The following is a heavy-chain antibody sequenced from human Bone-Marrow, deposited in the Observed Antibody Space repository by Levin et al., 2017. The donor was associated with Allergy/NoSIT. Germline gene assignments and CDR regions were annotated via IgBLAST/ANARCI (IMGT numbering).Heavy chain of an antibody. CDR1: GDSVSSNTAA. V-gene: IGHV6-1*01. CDR2: TYYRSKWNN. J-gene: IGHJ6*02. CDR3: ARGRYDVLTTYTLYGMDV. D-gene: IGHD3-9*01. Sequence: LRLSCAISGDSVSSNTAAWNWIRQSPSRGLEWLGRTYYRSKWNNHYAVSVKSRISINPDTSKNQFSLQMNSVTPEDTAVYYCARGRYDVLTTYTLYGMDVWGQGTTVTVSS.